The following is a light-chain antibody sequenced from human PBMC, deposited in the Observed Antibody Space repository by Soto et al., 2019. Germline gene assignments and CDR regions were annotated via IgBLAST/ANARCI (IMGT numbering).Light chain of an antibody. CDR1: NIGSKR. CDR3: QVWDITTDHYV. J-gene: IGLJ1*01. Sequence: SYELTKPPSVSVAPEKTARLTCGGDNIGSKRVHWYRQKPGQAPVLVIYYDSDRPSGIPERFSGSNSGNTATLTINRVEAGDEADDYCQVWDITTDHYVFGTGTKLTVL. CDR2: YDS. V-gene: IGLV3-21*04.